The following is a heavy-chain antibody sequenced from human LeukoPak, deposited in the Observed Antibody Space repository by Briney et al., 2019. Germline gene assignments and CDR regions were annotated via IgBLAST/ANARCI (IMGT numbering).Heavy chain of an antibody. J-gene: IGHJ4*02. CDR1: GGSFSGYY. CDR2: INHSGST. V-gene: IGHV4-34*01. D-gene: IGHD3-10*02. Sequence: PSETLSLTCAVYGGSFSGYYWSWIRQPPGKGLEWIGEINHSGSTNYNPSLKSRVTISVDTSKNQFSLKLSSVTAADTAVYHCARVHVPPGYYFDYWGQGTLVTVSS. CDR3: ARVHVPPGYYFDY.